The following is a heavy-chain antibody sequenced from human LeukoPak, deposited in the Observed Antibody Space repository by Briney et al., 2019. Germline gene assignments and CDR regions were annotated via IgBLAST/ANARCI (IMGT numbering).Heavy chain of an antibody. D-gene: IGHD1-7*01. V-gene: IGHV4-4*07. CDR1: GASISDYF. J-gene: IGHJ4*02. CDR3: ARGTKKTVYHTLDY. CDR2: IDTSGTA. Sequence: PSETLSLTCTVSGASISDYFWNWIRQPAGRGLEWIGHIDTSGTAKYNSSLKSRVTISVDTSKNQFSLRLSSAAAADTAIYYCARGTKKTVYHTLDYWGQGILVTVSS.